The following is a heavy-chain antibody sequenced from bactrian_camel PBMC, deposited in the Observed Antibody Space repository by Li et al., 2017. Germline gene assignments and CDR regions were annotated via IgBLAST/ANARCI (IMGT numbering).Heavy chain of an antibody. D-gene: IGHD2*01. V-gene: IGHV3S53*01. CDR1: GYTLPMN. CDR2: IDSDGET. Sequence: HVQLVESGGGSVQAGESLRLSCVASGYTLPMNMGWFRRLPGQEREGVASIDSDGETTYADSVKGRFTISRDNAKNSVYLQMNSLKLEDTAMYYCAADFGPYCSGSYLARRANFEGQGTQVTVS. J-gene: IGHJ4*01.